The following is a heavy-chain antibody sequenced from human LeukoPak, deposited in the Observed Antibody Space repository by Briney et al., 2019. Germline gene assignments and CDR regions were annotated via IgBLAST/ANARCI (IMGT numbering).Heavy chain of an antibody. Sequence: GGSLRLSCAASGFTFSSYAMAWVRQAPGGGLEWLSYISSSSKINYADSVKGRFTISRDNAKNSLYLQMNSLRDEDTAVYYCARSANPGVHDFDPWGQGTLVTVSS. CDR3: ARSANPGVHDFDP. J-gene: IGHJ5*02. V-gene: IGHV3-48*02. D-gene: IGHD6-6*01. CDR2: ISSSSKI. CDR1: GFTFSSYA.